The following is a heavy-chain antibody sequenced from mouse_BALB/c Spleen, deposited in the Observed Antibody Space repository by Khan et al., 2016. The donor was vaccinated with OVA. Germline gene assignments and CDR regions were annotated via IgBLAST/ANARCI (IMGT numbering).Heavy chain of an antibody. J-gene: IGHJ3*01. D-gene: IGHD1-1*02. CDR2: LDPENGDT. V-gene: IGHV14-4*02. CDR1: GFNIQDYY. Sequence: VQLQQPGAELVRSGASVKLSCTSSGFNIQDYYMHLVKQSPEQGLEWIGWLDPENGDTEYAPTFQGKATMTADTFSNTAYLQLSSLTSEDTAVYYCNSLAYDDGWEWFACWGHGSLVTLAA. CDR3: NSLAYDDGWEWFAC.